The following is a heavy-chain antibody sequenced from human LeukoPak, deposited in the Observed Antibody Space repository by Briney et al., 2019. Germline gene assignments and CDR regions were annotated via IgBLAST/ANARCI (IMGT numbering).Heavy chain of an antibody. D-gene: IGHD6-13*01. CDR2: MNPNSGNT. V-gene: IGHV1-8*01. Sequence: GASVKVSCKASGYTFTSYDINWVRQATGQGLEWMGWMNPNSGNTGYAQKFQGRVTMTRNTSISTAYMELSSLRSEDTAVYYCARGSGAAADYYFDYWGQGTLVTVSS. J-gene: IGHJ4*02. CDR3: ARGSGAAADYYFDY. CDR1: GYTFTSYD.